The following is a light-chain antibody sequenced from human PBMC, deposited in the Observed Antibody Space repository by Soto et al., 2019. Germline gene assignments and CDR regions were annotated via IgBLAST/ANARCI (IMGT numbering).Light chain of an antibody. J-gene: IGKJ1*01. CDR3: PQYGNSPGT. CDR1: QTVDSRY. Sequence: EIVLTQSPGTLSLSPGERATLSCRASQTVDSRYFSWYQQRPGQAPRLLIYGASIRVTAFPGRFSGSGSGTDFTLTIDRLEPEDFAVYYCPQYGNSPGTVGQGTKVEIK. CDR2: GAS. V-gene: IGKV3-20*01.